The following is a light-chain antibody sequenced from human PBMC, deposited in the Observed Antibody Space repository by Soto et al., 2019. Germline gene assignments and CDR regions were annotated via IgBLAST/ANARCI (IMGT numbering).Light chain of an antibody. Sequence: QSVLTQPPSASGTPGQRVTISCSGNSSNIGSNTVNWYQQLPGTAPKLLIYSNNQRPSGVPDRFSGSKSGTSASLAISGLQSEDEADYYCAAWDDSLNGSYVFGTGTQLTVL. V-gene: IGLV1-44*01. CDR3: AAWDDSLNGSYV. J-gene: IGLJ1*01. CDR1: SSNIGSNT. CDR2: SNN.